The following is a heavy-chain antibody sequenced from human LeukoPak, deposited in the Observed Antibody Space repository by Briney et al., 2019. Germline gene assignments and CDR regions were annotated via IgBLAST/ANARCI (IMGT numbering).Heavy chain of an antibody. CDR1: GGSISGYY. V-gene: IGHV4-59*12. CDR3: ASTVDYYDSSGPSPPHY. Sequence: SETLSLTCTVSGGSISGYYWSWMRQSPGKGLEWIAYVYYSGNTNYNPSLKSRVTISADTPKNQFSLKLSSVTAADTAVYYCASTVDYYDSSGPSPPHYWGQGTLVTVSS. J-gene: IGHJ4*02. CDR2: VYYSGNT. D-gene: IGHD3-22*01.